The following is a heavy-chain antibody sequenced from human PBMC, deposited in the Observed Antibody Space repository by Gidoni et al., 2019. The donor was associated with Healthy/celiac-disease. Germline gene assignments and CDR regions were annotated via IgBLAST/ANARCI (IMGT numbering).Heavy chain of an antibody. CDR3: ARGPLHQAAVGAFDY. Sequence: QVQLQQWGAGLLKPSETLSLTCAVYGGSFSGYYWSWIRQPPGKGLEWIGEINHSGSTNYNPSLKSRVTISVDTSKNQFSLKLSSVTAADTAVYYCARGPLHQAAVGAFDYWGQGTLVTVSS. V-gene: IGHV4-34*01. CDR2: INHSGST. J-gene: IGHJ4*02. CDR1: GGSFSGYY. D-gene: IGHD6-13*01.